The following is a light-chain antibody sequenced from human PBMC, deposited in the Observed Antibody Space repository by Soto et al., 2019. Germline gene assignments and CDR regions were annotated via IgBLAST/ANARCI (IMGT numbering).Light chain of an antibody. CDR2: KAS. V-gene: IGKV1-5*03. CDR3: QQYNSYSPWT. J-gene: IGKJ1*01. Sequence: DIQMTQSPSTLSASVGDRVTITCRASQSISSWLAWYQQKPGKAPKLLIYKASSLESGVPPRFSGSGSGTEFTLIISSLQPDDFATYYCQQYNSYSPWTFGQGTKVEVK. CDR1: QSISSW.